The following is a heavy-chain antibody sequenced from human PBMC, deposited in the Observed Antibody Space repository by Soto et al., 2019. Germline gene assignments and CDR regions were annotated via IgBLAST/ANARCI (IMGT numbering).Heavy chain of an antibody. CDR1: GYTFTGYY. J-gene: IGHJ6*02. Sequence: ASVKVSCTDSGYTFTGYYMHWVRQAPGQGLEWMGWINPNSGGTNYAQKFQGWVTMTRDTSISTAYMELSRLRSDDTAVYYCARDRPIVATSQGNYYYYYGMDVWGQGTTVTVS. CDR3: ARDRPIVATSQGNYYYYYGMDV. V-gene: IGHV1-2*04. D-gene: IGHD5-12*01. CDR2: INPNSGGT.